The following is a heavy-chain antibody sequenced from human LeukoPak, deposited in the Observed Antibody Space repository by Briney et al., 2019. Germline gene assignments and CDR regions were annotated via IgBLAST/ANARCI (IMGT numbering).Heavy chain of an antibody. CDR2: IHYSGSI. CDR3: ARGPTVRDMDV. J-gene: IGHJ6*03. CDR1: GGSISSDY. D-gene: IGHD1-14*01. Sequence: PPQTLSFTCTVSGGSISSDYWSCICQPPRERLEWIGYIHYSGSINYNPSLKSRVTISVDTSKNQFSLKLNSVTAADTAVYYCARGPTVRDMDVWGKGTTVTVSS. V-gene: IGHV4-59*01.